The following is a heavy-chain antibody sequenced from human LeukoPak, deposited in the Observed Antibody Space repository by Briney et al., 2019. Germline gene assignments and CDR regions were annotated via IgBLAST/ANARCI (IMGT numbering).Heavy chain of an antibody. Sequence: ASVKVSCKASGYTFTSYAMHWVRQAPGQRLEWTGSINAGNGNTKYSQKFQGRVTITRDTSASIAYTELSSLRSEDTAVYYCARVVRDGVGSYHFDNWGQGTLVTVSS. CDR1: GYTFTSYA. V-gene: IGHV1-3*01. CDR2: INAGNGNT. CDR3: ARVVRDGVGSYHFDN. D-gene: IGHD3-10*01. J-gene: IGHJ4*02.